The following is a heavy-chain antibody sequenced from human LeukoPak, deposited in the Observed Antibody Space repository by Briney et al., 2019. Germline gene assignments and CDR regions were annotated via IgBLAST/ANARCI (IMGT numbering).Heavy chain of an antibody. CDR2: ISSSSSYI. D-gene: IGHD3-22*01. J-gene: IGHJ3*02. Sequence: PGGSLRLSCAASGFTFSSYSMNWVRQAPRKGLEWVSSISSSSSYIYYADSVKGRFTISRDNAKNSLYLQMNSLRAEDTAVYYCARDLSRYYDSSGYYSPRNAFDIWGQGTMVTVSS. CDR1: GFTFSSYS. CDR3: ARDLSRYYDSSGYYSPRNAFDI. V-gene: IGHV3-21*01.